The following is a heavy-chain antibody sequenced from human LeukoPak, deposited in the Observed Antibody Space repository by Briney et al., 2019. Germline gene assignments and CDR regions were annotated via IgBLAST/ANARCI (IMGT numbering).Heavy chain of an antibody. Sequence: ASVKVSCKAFGYTFTSNYMHWVRQAPGQGPEWMGVISPSGGSTTYAQKFQGRVTLTRDMSTSTDYLELSSLRSEDTAVYYCARVDSHHSTRGYYYWGQETLVTVSS. CDR3: ARVDSHHSTRGYYY. D-gene: IGHD3-22*01. V-gene: IGHV1-46*01. J-gene: IGHJ4*02. CDR2: ISPSGGST. CDR1: GYTFTSNY.